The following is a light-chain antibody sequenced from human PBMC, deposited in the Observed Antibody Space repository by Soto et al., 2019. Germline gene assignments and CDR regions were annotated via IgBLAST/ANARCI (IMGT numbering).Light chain of an antibody. CDR3: TSWTTSTTMI. Sequence: QSVLTQPASVSGSPGQSITISCTGTSSDIGAYNFVSWYQQHPGKAPKLMLYDVNIRLSGVSNRFSGSNSGNTASLTISGLQAEDEADYYCTSWTTSTTMIFGGGTKLTVL. CDR2: DVN. CDR1: SSDIGAYNF. V-gene: IGLV2-14*03. J-gene: IGLJ2*01.